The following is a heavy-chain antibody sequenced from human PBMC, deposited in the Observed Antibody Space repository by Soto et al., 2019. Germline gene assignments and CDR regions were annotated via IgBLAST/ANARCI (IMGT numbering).Heavy chain of an antibody. CDR1: GGTFSSYT. CDR3: ARGIGSGGSCYSVLNYYYYGMDV. Sequence: QVQLVQSGAEVKKPGSSVKVSCKASGGTFSSYTISWVRQAPGQGLEWMGRIIPILGIANYAQKFQGRVTITADKSTRTAYVELSSLRSENTAVYSCARGIGSGGSCYSVLNYYYYGMDVWGQGTTVTVSS. CDR2: IIPILGIA. D-gene: IGHD2-15*01. V-gene: IGHV1-69*02. J-gene: IGHJ6*02.